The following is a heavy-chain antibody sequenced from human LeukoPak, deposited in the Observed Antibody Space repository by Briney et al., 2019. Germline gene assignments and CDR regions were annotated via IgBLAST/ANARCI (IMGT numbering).Heavy chain of an antibody. V-gene: IGHV6-1*01. CDR1: GDSVSSNSAA. CDR3: ARDIGSGCTD. J-gene: IGHJ4*02. CDR2: TYYRSKWNY. Sequence: SQTLSLTCAISGDSVSSNSAAWNWIRQSPSRGLEWLGRTYYRSKWNYEYAVSVKSRLTINPDTSKNQFSLHLDSVTLEDTALYYCARDIGSGCTDWGQGTLVTVSS. D-gene: IGHD6-19*01.